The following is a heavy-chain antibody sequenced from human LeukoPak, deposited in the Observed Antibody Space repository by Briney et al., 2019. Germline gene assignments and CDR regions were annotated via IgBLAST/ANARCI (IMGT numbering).Heavy chain of an antibody. CDR1: GFTFSSYG. J-gene: IGHJ6*03. D-gene: IGHD6-19*01. Sequence: PGGSLRLSCAASGFTFSSYGMHWVRQAPGKGLEWVSFIRYDGSNKYYADSVKGRFTISRDNSKSTLYLQMNSLRAEDTAVYYCAKGSKAVLFTRDHYMDVWGRGTTVTFSS. V-gene: IGHV3-30*02. CDR3: AKGSKAVLFTRDHYMDV. CDR2: IRYDGSNK.